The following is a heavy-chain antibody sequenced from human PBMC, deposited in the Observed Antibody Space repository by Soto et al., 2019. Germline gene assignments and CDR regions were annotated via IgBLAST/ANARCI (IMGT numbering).Heavy chain of an antibody. J-gene: IGHJ4*02. Sequence: QVQLVQSGAEVKKPGSSVKVSCKASGGTFSSYAISWVRQAPGQGLEWMGGIIPVFGTANYAQKFQGRVTITADKSTSTAYMELSSLRSEDTAVYYCARDGGYSSGWGEVGPFDYWGQGALVTVSS. CDR1: GGTFSSYA. D-gene: IGHD6-19*01. V-gene: IGHV1-69*06. CDR2: IIPVFGTA. CDR3: ARDGGYSSGWGEVGPFDY.